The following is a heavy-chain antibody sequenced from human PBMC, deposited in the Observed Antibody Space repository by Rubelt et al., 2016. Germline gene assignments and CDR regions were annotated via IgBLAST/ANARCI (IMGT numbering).Heavy chain of an antibody. CDR2: SGST. Sequence: SGSTYYNPSLKSRVTKSVDTSKNQFSLKLSSVTAADTAVYYCARDPYTAPNWFDPWGQGTLVTVSS. V-gene: IGHV4-31*02. J-gene: IGHJ5*02. CDR3: ARDPYTAPNWFDP.